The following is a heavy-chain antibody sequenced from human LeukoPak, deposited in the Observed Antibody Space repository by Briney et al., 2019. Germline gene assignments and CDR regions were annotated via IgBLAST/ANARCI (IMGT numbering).Heavy chain of an antibody. J-gene: IGHJ6*03. CDR2: IYTSGST. CDR3: ARDRTTVTTYYSYSYMDV. D-gene: IGHD4-17*01. CDR1: GDSISSYY. V-gene: IGHV4-4*07. Sequence: SETLSLTCAASGDSISSYYWSWIRQPAGKGLEWIGRIYTSGSTNYNPSLKSRVTISVDKSKNQFSLKLSSVTAADTAVYYCARDRTTVTTYYSYSYMDVWRKGTTVTVSS.